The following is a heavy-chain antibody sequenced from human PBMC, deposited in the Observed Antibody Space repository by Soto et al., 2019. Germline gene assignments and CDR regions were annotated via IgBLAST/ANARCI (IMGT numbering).Heavy chain of an antibody. CDR1: GGSIGSYH. CDR2: VYYTGTA. CDR3: ARDTVLTGMFDL. Sequence: SETLSLTCTVSGGSIGSYHWSWVRQPPGKGLEWIASVYYTGTANYNPSLGSRVTISIDAPENQISLKLTSVTAADTAFYYCARDTVLTGMFDLWGQGTLVTVSS. D-gene: IGHD4-17*01. V-gene: IGHV4-59*01. J-gene: IGHJ5*02.